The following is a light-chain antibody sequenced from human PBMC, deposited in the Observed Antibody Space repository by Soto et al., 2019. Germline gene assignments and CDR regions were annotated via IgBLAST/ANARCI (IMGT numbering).Light chain of an antibody. CDR2: GNN. V-gene: IGLV1-40*01. CDR1: SSNTGAGYD. J-gene: IGLJ1*01. Sequence: QSVLTQPPSVSGAPGQRVTISCTGSSSNTGAGYDVHWYKQFPGTAPKLLIYGNNNRPSGVPGRFSGSKSGTSASLAITGLKVEDEADYYCQSYDRTLSGFVFGTGTKVTVL. CDR3: QSYDRTLSGFV.